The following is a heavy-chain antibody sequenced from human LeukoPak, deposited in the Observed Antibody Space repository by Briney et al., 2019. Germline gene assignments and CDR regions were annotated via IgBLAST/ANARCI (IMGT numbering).Heavy chain of an antibody. D-gene: IGHD3-3*01. CDR2: IKQDGSEK. V-gene: IGHV3-7*01. Sequence: GGSLRLSCVASGFTFSSYWMSWVRQAPGKGLEWVANIKQDGSEKYYVDSVKGRFTISRDNAKNSLYLQMNSLRAEDTAVYYCARVSFLEWLLPYMDVWGKGTTVTVSS. CDR3: ARVSFLEWLLPYMDV. J-gene: IGHJ6*03. CDR1: GFTFSSYW.